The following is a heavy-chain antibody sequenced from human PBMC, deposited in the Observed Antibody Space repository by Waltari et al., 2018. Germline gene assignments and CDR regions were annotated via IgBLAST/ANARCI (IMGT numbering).Heavy chain of an antibody. D-gene: IGHD2-2*01. CDR3: ARGRYCTTTSCYATSYY. V-gene: IGHV7-4-1*01. CDR1: GYTFTNYV. Sequence: QVQLVQSGSELKKPGAPVKISCKASGYTFTNYVIPWVRQAPGQGLEWMGWINVNTGTPTYAQGFTGRFVFSLDTSVSTAYLQIGSLKPEDTAVYFCARGRYCTTTSCYATSYYWGQGTLVTVSS. CDR2: INVNTGTP. J-gene: IGHJ4*02.